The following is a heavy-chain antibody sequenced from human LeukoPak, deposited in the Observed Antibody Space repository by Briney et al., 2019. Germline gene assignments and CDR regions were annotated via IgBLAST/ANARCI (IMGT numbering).Heavy chain of an antibody. Sequence: SVKVSCKASGGTFISYAISWVRQAPGQGLEWMGGIIPIFGTANYAQKFQGRVTITADESTSTAYMELSSLRSEDTAVYYCARGMKTVTTGLGDYWGQGTLVTVSS. CDR3: ARGMKTVTTGLGDY. D-gene: IGHD4-17*01. V-gene: IGHV1-69*13. CDR1: GGTFISYA. CDR2: IIPIFGTA. J-gene: IGHJ4*02.